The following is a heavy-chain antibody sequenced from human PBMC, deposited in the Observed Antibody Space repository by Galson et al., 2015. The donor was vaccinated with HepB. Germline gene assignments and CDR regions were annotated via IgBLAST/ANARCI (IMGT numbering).Heavy chain of an antibody. J-gene: IGHJ4*02. V-gene: IGHV3-23*01. Sequence: SLRLSCAASGFSFTRYAMTWVRQAPGKGLEWVSSITSSGGNSYYTDFVKGRFTASRDNSKNTLLLQLNSLRAEDTAMYFCAKDGIMVANNPYHFHYWGQGTLVTVS. CDR3: AKDGIMVANNPYHFHY. CDR1: GFSFTRYA. CDR2: ITSSGGNS. D-gene: IGHD2-15*01.